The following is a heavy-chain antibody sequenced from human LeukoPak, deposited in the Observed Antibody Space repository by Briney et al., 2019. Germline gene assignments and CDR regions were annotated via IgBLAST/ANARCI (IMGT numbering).Heavy chain of an antibody. CDR2: IRSKAYGGTT. J-gene: IGHJ4*02. Sequence: GGSLRLSCTASGFTFGDYAMSWVRQAPGKGLEWVGFIRSKAYGGTTEYAASVKGRFTISRDDSKSIAYLQMNSLKTEDTAVYYCTRGDEDFWSGYYPVGHYFDYWGQGTLVTVSS. CDR3: TRGDEDFWSGYYPVGHYFDY. V-gene: IGHV3-49*04. D-gene: IGHD3-3*01. CDR1: GFTFGDYA.